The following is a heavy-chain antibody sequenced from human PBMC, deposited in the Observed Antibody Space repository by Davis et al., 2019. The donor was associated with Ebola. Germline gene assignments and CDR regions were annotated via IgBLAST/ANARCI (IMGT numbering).Heavy chain of an antibody. D-gene: IGHD4-17*01. J-gene: IGHJ6*02. CDR1: GFTFSSYW. Sequence: GESLKISCAASGFTFSSYWMSWVRQAPGKGLEWVANIKQDGSEKYYVDSVKGRFTISRDNAKNSLYLQMNSLRAEDTAVYYCARDYVDFWLGYYYYGMDVWGQGTTVTVSS. CDR2: IKQDGSEK. CDR3: ARDYVDFWLGYYYYGMDV. V-gene: IGHV3-7*01.